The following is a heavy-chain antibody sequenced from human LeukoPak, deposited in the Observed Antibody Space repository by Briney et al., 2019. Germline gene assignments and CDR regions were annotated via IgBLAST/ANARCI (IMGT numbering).Heavy chain of an antibody. CDR1: GYTFTSYG. CDR3: ARVPNDYVWGGDI. V-gene: IGHV1-8*02. D-gene: IGHD3-16*01. Sequence: ASVKVSCKASGYTFTSYGFSWVRQAPGQGLEWMGWMNPNSGNTGYAQKFQGRVTMTRNTSISTAYMELSSLRSEDTAVYYCARVPNDYVWGGDIWGQGTMVTVSS. J-gene: IGHJ3*02. CDR2: MNPNSGNT.